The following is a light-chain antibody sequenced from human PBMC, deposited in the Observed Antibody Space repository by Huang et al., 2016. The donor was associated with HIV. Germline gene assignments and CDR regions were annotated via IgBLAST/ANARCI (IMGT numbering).Light chain of an antibody. V-gene: IGKV3-15*01. Sequence: ETVMTQSPVTLSVSPGVRASLSCRSSQIVSSHFAWYQQKPGQAPRLLIYAASTRATGVPARFSGSGAGTEFTLTISTLQSEDSAVYYCQQYNDFRSTFGPGTRVEIK. CDR2: AAS. J-gene: IGKJ3*01. CDR1: QIVSSH. CDR3: QQYNDFRST.